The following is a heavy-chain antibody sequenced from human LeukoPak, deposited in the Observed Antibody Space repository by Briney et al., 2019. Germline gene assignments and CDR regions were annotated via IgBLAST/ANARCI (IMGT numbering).Heavy chain of an antibody. CDR3: ARNTINWFDP. Sequence: ASVKVSCKASGYTFTDYYMHWVRQAPGQGLEWMGWINPNSGGTNYAQKFQGRVSMTRDTSISTACMELSRLRSDDTAAYYCARNTINWFDPWGQGVLVTVSS. J-gene: IGHJ5*02. V-gene: IGHV1-2*02. CDR1: GYTFTDYY. D-gene: IGHD5-24*01. CDR2: INPNSGGT.